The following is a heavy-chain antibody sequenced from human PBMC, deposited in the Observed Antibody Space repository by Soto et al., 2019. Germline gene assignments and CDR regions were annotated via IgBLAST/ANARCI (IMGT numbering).Heavy chain of an antibody. V-gene: IGHV3-23*01. CDR3: AKGTAPYYYDIGEYYGMDV. CDR2: ISGSGGST. CDR1: GFTFSSYA. D-gene: IGHD3-22*01. Sequence: PGGSLRLSCAASGFTFSSYAMSWVRQAPGKGLEWVSAISGSGGSTYYADSVKGRFTISRDNSKNTLYLQMNSLRAEDTAVYYCAKGTAPYYYDIGEYYGMDVWGQGTTVTVSS. J-gene: IGHJ6*02.